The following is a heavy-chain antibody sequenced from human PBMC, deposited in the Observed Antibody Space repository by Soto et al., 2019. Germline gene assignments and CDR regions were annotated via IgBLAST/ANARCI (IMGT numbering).Heavy chain of an antibody. J-gene: IGHJ6*02. CDR1: GGSFSGYY. Sequence: SETLSLTCAVYGGSFSGYYWSWIRQPPGKGLEWIGEINHSGGTNYNPSLKSRVTISVDTSKSQFSLKLSSVTAADTAVYYCARDSYYDYVWGSYRNGMDVWGQGTTVTVSS. CDR2: INHSGGT. D-gene: IGHD3-16*02. CDR3: ARDSYYDYVWGSYRNGMDV. V-gene: IGHV4-34*01.